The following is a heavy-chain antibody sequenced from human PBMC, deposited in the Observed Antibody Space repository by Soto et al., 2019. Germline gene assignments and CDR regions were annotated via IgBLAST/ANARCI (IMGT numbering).Heavy chain of an antibody. D-gene: IGHD3-16*01. CDR3: ARLTRVVWAY. CDR2: IYYSGST. CDR1: DGNSRDSGGC. J-gene: IGHJ4*02. Sequence: DGNSRDSGGCWIVIRQPPGKGLEWIGSIYYSGSTYYNPSLKSRVTISVDTSKNQFSLKLSSVTAADTAVYYCARLTRVVWAYWVKRTPVPV. V-gene: IGHV4-39*01.